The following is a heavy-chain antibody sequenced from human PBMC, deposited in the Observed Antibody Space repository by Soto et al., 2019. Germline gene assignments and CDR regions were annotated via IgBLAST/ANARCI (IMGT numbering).Heavy chain of an antibody. V-gene: IGHV1-69*06. CDR1: GGTFSSYA. Sequence: SVKVSCKASGGTFSSYAISWVRQAPGQGLEWMGGIIPIFGTANYAQKFQGRVTITADKSTSTAYMELSSLGSEDTAVYYCATVRPNITMIVVAHAFDIWGQGTMVTVSS. D-gene: IGHD3-22*01. CDR2: IIPIFGTA. J-gene: IGHJ3*02. CDR3: ATVRPNITMIVVAHAFDI.